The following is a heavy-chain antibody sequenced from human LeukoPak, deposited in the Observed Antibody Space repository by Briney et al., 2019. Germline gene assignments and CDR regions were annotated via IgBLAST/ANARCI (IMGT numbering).Heavy chain of an antibody. Sequence: SETLSLTCTVSGGSISSSSYYWGWIRQPPGKGLEWIGSIYYSGSTYYNPSLKSRVTISVDTSKNQFSLKLSSVTAADTAVYYCARQDYYDSSVFGYGMDVWGQGTTVTVSS. CDR2: IYYSGST. D-gene: IGHD3-22*01. V-gene: IGHV4-39*01. CDR1: GGSISSSSYY. CDR3: ARQDYYDSSVFGYGMDV. J-gene: IGHJ6*02.